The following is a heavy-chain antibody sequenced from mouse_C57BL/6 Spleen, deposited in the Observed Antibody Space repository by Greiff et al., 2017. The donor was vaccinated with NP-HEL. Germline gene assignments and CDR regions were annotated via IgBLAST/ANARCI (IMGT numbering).Heavy chain of an antibody. J-gene: IGHJ3*01. CDR3: AREGYDYDSWFAY. D-gene: IGHD2-4*01. Sequence: VKLMESDAELVKPGASVKISCKVSGYTFTDHTIHWMKQRPEQGLEWIGYIYPRDGSTKYNEKFKGKATLTADKSSSTAYMQLNSLTSEDSAVYFCAREGYDYDSWFAYWGQGTLVTVSA. CDR1: GYTFTDHT. CDR2: IYPRDGST. V-gene: IGHV1-78*01.